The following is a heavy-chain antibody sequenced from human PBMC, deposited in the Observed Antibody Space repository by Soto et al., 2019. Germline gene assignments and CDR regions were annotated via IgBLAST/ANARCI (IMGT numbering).Heavy chain of an antibody. CDR1: GYTFTGYY. CDR3: ARDLPIVVVPAATKFYYGMDV. V-gene: IGHV1-2*02. CDR2: INPISGGI. Sequence: RASVKVSCKASGYTFTGYYMHWVRQAPGQGLEWVGWINPISGGINFAQKFQGRVTMTRXTXXXXXXXXXXXXXXDDTAVYYCARDLPIVVVPAATKFYYGMDVWGQGTTVTVSS. J-gene: IGHJ6*02. D-gene: IGHD2-2*01.